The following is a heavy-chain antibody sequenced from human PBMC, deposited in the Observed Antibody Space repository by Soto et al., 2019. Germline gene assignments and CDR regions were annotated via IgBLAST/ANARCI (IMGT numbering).Heavy chain of an antibody. Sequence: QVQLVESGGGVVQPGRSLTLSCAASGFTFSTYAMHWVRQAPGKGLEWVAVISYDGSNQIYTDSVKGRYTISRDNSNNTPYLQMNSLRPEDTAVFYCARDSMPAAGINWAFNWFDPWGQGTLVTVSS. D-gene: IGHD6-13*01. CDR1: GFTFSTYA. CDR2: ISYDGSNQ. J-gene: IGHJ5*02. CDR3: ARDSMPAAGINWAFNWFDP. V-gene: IGHV3-30-3*01.